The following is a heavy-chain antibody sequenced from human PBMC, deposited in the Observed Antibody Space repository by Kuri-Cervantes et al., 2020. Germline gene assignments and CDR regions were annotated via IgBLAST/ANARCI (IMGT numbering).Heavy chain of an antibody. J-gene: IGHJ4*02. CDR3: ARDVTSFGVVTRYFDF. CDR2: ISSSGSTI. Sequence: GGSLRLSCAASGFTFSSYSMNWVRQAPGKGLEWVSSISSSGSTIYYADSVKGRFTISRDNANNSLFLQMNSLRADDTAVYYCARDVTSFGVVTRYFDFWGRGTLVTVSS. V-gene: IGHV3-21*06. CDR1: GFTFSSYS. D-gene: IGHD3-3*01.